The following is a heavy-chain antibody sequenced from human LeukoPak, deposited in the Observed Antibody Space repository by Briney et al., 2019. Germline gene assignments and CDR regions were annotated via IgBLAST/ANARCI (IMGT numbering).Heavy chain of an antibody. V-gene: IGHV3-7*01. Sequence: GGSLRLSCAASGFSFSNSWMSWVRQAPGKGLEWVANIKKEGSEKIYGDSVKGRLTISRDNAKSSLFLQMDSLRPEDTAVYYCASQDSNNAFEIWGQGTKVTVSS. D-gene: IGHD3-22*01. CDR2: IKKEGSEK. CDR1: GFSFSNSW. CDR3: ASQDSNNAFEI. J-gene: IGHJ3*02.